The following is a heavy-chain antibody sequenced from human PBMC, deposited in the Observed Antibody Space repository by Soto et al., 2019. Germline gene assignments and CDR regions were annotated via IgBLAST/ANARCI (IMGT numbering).Heavy chain of an antibody. CDR2: IDADGSST. J-gene: IGHJ6*02. CDR1: GFTFNSYV. Sequence: PGGSLRLSCSASGFTFNSYVIHWVRQAPGKGLEYVSSIDADGSSTYYGDYVEGRFTISRDNSENTVYLQMSSLRAEDRAAYYFVKDRGDGYNWGYYYGLDVWGQGTTVTVSS. D-gene: IGHD5-12*01. CDR3: VKDRGDGYNWGYYYGLDV. V-gene: IGHV3-64D*06.